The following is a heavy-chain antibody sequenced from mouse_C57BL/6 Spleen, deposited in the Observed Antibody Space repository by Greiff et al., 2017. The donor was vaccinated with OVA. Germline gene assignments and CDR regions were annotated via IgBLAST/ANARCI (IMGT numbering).Heavy chain of an antibody. CDR2: IYPGSGNT. J-gene: IGHJ2*01. CDR1: GYTFTDYY. V-gene: IGHV1-84*01. D-gene: IGHD2-4*01. CDR3: AREEGRGDYALDY. Sequence: LMESGPELVKPGASVKISCKASGYTFTDYYINWVKQRPGQGLEWIGWIYPGSGNTKYNEKFKGKATLTVDTSSSTAYMQLSSLTSEDSAVDFCAREEGRGDYALDYWGQGTTLTVSS.